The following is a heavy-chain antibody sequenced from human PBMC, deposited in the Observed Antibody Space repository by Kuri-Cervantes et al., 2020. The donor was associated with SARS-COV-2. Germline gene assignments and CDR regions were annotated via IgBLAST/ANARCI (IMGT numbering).Heavy chain of an antibody. J-gene: IGHJ6*02. CDR3: ARVYYYYGMDV. V-gene: IGHV3-21*06. CDR1: GFDFSTYS. CDR2: IVGPSSSYI. Sequence: GASLRLSCAASGFDFSTYSMNWVRQAPGKGLEWVSSIVGPSSSYIYYADSVKGRFTMSRDNAKASLYLQMNSLRADDTAVYYCARVYYYYGMDVWGQGTTVTVSS.